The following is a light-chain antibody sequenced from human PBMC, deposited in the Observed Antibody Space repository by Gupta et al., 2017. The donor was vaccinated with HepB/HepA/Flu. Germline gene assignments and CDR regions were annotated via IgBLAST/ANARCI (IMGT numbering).Light chain of an antibody. CDR2: GKN. Sequence: SSELTQASTVSVDLGQTITITCQGDSVSRYYATWYQQKPGQAPVLLVYGKNNRPSGIPDRFSGSRSGNTASLTITGAQAEDEADYHCNSRDSSGDHLVFGAGTKVTVL. CDR1: SVSRYY. J-gene: IGLJ1*01. CDR3: NSRDSSGDHLV. V-gene: IGLV3-19*01.